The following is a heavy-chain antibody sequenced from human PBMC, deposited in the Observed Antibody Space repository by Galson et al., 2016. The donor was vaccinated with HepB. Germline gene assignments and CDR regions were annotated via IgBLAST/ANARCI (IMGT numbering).Heavy chain of an antibody. D-gene: IGHD6-6*01. J-gene: IGHJ5*02. CDR2: IRSDGGNT. CDR1: GFTFSSNE. Sequence: SLRVSCAASGFTFSSNEMNWVRQAPGQGLEWVARIRSDGGNTYYADSVQGRFTITRDNSRNTLFLQMNRLRAEDTGLYYRAREDPRIEAANLHPWGQGTLVTVSS. V-gene: IGHV3-33*08. CDR3: AREDPRIEAANLHP.